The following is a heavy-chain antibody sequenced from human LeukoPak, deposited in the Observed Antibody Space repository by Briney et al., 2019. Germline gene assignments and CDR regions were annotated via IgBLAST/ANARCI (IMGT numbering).Heavy chain of an antibody. Sequence: PGGSLRLSCAASGFTFSSYSMNWVRQAPGKGLEWVSSISSSSSYIYYADSVKGRFTISRDNAKNSLYLQMNSLRAEDTAVYYCVRRVMATTKRGTFSDYWGQGTLVTVSS. CDR2: ISSSSSYI. D-gene: IGHD5-24*01. J-gene: IGHJ4*02. V-gene: IGHV3-21*01. CDR3: VRRVMATTKRGTFSDY. CDR1: GFTFSSYS.